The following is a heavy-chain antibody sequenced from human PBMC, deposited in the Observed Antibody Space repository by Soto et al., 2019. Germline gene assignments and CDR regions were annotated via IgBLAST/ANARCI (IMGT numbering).Heavy chain of an antibody. CDR3: AKSRYCSGGSCYSPAEYFQH. CDR1: GFTFSSYA. V-gene: IGHV3-23*01. J-gene: IGHJ1*01. Sequence: GGALRLSCAASGFTFSSYAMSWVRQAPGKGLEWVSAISGSGGSTYYADSVKGRFTISRDNSKNTLYLQMNSLRAEDTAVYYCAKSRYCSGGSCYSPAEYFQHWGQGTLVTVSS. CDR2: ISGSGGST. D-gene: IGHD2-15*01.